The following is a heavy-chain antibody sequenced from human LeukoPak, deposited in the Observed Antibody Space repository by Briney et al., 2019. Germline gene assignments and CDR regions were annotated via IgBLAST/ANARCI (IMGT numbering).Heavy chain of an antibody. D-gene: IGHD3-3*01. V-gene: IGHV4-59*01. J-gene: IGHJ3*02. CDR3: ARERNYDFWSGYYTGAFDI. Sequence: PSETLSLTCTVSGGSISSYYWSWIRQPPGKGLEWIGYIYYSGSTNYNPSLKSRVTISADTSKNQFSLKLSSVTAADTAVYYCARERNYDFWSGYYTGAFDIWGQGTVVTVSS. CDR1: GGSISSYY. CDR2: IYYSGST.